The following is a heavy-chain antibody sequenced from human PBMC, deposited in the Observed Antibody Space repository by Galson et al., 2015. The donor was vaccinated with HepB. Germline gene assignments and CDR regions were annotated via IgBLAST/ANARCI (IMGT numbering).Heavy chain of an antibody. V-gene: IGHV5-51*03. D-gene: IGHD1-7*01. CDR2: IYPSDSDT. CDR1: GYKFANYW. Sequence: QSGAAVKKPGESLPISCKASGYKFANYWIGWVRQMPGKGLECMGIIYPSDSDTRYSPSFQGQVTISVDKSTSTAYLQWSSLEASDTARYYCVRRGSGTYYVYWGQGTPVTVSS. CDR3: VRRGSGTYYVY. J-gene: IGHJ4*02.